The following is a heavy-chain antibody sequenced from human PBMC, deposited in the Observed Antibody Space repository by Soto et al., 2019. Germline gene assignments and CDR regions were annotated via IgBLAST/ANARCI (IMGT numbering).Heavy chain of an antibody. J-gene: IGHJ6*02. CDR1: GFTFSSYG. V-gene: IGHV3-33*01. Sequence: GGSLRLSCAASGFTFSSYGMHWVRQAPGKGLEWVAVIWYDGSNKYYADSVKGRFTISRDNSKNTLYLQMNSLRAEDTAVYYCARGGFGSSYYYYYGMDVWGQGTTVTVSS. CDR2: IWYDGSNK. D-gene: IGHD3-10*01. CDR3: ARGGFGSSYYYYYGMDV.